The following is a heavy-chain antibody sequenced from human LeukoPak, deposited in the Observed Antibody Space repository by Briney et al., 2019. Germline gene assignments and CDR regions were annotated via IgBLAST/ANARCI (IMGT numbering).Heavy chain of an antibody. CDR1: GFTFSSYA. J-gene: IGHJ4*02. CDR3: AKPNYRFGEYGNFDY. V-gene: IGHV3-23*01. D-gene: IGHD3-10*01. Sequence: PGGSLRLSCAASGFTFSSYAMSWVRQGPGKGLERVSAISGGGGSTYYADSVKGRFTISRDNSKNTLYLQMNSLRAEDTAVYYCAKPNYRFGEYGNFDYWGRGTLVTVSS. CDR2: ISGGGGST.